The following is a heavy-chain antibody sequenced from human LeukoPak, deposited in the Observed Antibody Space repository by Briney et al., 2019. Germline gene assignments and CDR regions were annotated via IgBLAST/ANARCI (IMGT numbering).Heavy chain of an antibody. V-gene: IGHV3-30*04. CDR3: ARGPRDELYYYDSSGYYYPYHYYYMDV. D-gene: IGHD3-22*01. CDR1: GFTFSSYA. Sequence: GGSLRLSCAASGFTFSSYAMHWVRQAPGKGLEWVAVIPYDGSNKYYADSVKGRFTISRDNSKNTLYLQMNSLRAEDTAVYYCARGPRDELYYYDSSGYYYPYHYYYMDVWGKGTTVTVSS. J-gene: IGHJ6*03. CDR2: IPYDGSNK.